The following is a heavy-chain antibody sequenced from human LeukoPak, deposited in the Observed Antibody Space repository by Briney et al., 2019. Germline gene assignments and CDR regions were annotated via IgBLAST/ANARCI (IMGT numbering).Heavy chain of an antibody. CDR1: GFTFSSYG. J-gene: IGHJ4*02. D-gene: IGHD2-21*02. V-gene: IGHV3-7*01. CDR2: IKQDGSEK. Sequence: GGSLRLSCAASGFTFSSYGMSWVRQAPGKGVEWVANIKQDGSEKYYVDSVKGRFTISRDNAKKSLSLQMNSLRVEDTAVYYCARVVRVAALDYWGQGTLVTVSS. CDR3: ARVVRVAALDY.